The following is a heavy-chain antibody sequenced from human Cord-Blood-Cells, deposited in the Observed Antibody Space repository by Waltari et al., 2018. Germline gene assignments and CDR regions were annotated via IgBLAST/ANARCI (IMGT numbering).Heavy chain of an antibody. D-gene: IGHD3-10*01. J-gene: IGHJ5*02. CDR2: SIPIFGTA. Sequence: QVQLVQSGAEVKKPGSSVKVSCKASGGTFSSYAISWVRQAPGQGLEWMGGSIPIFGTANYAQKFQGRVTITADESTSTAYMELSSLRSEDTAVYYCARQGVYYGSGSSDNWFDPWGQGTLVTVSS. V-gene: IGHV1-69*01. CDR3: ARQGVYYGSGSSDNWFDP. CDR1: GGTFSSYA.